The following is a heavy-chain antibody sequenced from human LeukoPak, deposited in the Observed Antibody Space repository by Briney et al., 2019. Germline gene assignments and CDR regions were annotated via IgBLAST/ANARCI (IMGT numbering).Heavy chain of an antibody. CDR1: GGSISSYY. V-gene: IGHV4-59*01. CDR3: AREAATLDY. J-gene: IGHJ4*02. CDR2: IPYSGST. D-gene: IGHD6-25*01. Sequence: KASETLSLTCTVSGGSISSYYWSWIRQPPGKGLEWIGYIPYSGSTNSNPSLKSRVTISVDTSKNHFSLKLSSVTAADTAVYYCAREAATLDYWGQGTLVTVSS.